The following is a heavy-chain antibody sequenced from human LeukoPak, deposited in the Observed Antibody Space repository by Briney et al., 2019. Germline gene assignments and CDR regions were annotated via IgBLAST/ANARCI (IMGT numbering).Heavy chain of an antibody. CDR1: GGSISSGGYY. CDR3: ARDPHSSGWHDAFDI. D-gene: IGHD6-19*01. Sequence: PSQTLSLTCTVSGGSISSGGYYWSWIRQHPGKDLEWIGYIYYSGSTYYNPSLKSRVTISVDTSKNQFSLKLSSVTVADTAVYYCARDPHSSGWHDAFDIWGQGTMVAVSS. J-gene: IGHJ3*02. CDR2: IYYSGST. V-gene: IGHV4-31*03.